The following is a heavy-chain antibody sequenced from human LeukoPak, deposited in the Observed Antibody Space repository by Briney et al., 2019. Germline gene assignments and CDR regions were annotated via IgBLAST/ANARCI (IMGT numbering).Heavy chain of an antibody. Sequence: AASVKVSCKASGYTFTSYAMHWVRQAPGQRLEWMGWINAGNGNTKYSQKFQGRVTITRDTSASTAYMELSSLRSEDTAVYYCARHSSSWYSLDYWGQGTLVTVSS. CDR2: INAGNGNT. D-gene: IGHD6-13*01. CDR3: ARHSSSWYSLDY. CDR1: GYTFTSYA. V-gene: IGHV1-3*01. J-gene: IGHJ4*02.